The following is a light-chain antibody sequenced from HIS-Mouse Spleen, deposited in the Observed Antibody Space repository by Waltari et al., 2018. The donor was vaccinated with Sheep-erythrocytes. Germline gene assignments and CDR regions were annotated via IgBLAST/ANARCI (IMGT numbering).Light chain of an antibody. CDR2: AAS. J-gene: IGKJ5*01. V-gene: IGKV1-12*01. CDR3: QQANSFPIT. Sequence: DIQMTQSPSSVPASVGDRVTITCRASQGISSWLAWYQKKPGKAPNLLIYAASSLKSGVPSRFSGSGSGTDFTLTISSLQPEDFATYYCQQANSFPITFGQGTRLEIK. CDR1: QGISSW.